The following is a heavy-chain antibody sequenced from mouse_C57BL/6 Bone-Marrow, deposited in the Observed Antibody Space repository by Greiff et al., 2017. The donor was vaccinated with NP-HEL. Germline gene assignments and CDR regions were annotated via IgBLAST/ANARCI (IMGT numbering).Heavy chain of an antibody. D-gene: IGHD1-1*01. J-gene: IGHJ4*01. CDR2: INYDGSST. Sequence: EVMLVESEGGLVQPGSSMKLSCTASGFTFSDYYMAWVRQVPEKGLEWVANINYDGSSTYYLDSLKSRFIISRDNAKNILYLQMSSLKSEDTATYYCAREGTTVVPYAMDYWGQGTSVTVSS. CDR1: GFTFSDYY. CDR3: AREGTTVVPYAMDY. V-gene: IGHV5-16*01.